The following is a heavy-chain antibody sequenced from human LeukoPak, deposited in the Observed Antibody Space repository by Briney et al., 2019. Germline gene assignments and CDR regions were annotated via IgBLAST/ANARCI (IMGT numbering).Heavy chain of an antibody. CDR2: ISGGGGST. CDR3: AKGGKWDVTPFDY. D-gene: IGHD1-26*01. J-gene: IGHJ4*02. Sequence: PGGSLRLSCAASGFTFTSYSMNWVRQAPGKGLEWVSTISGGGGSTYYADSVKGRFTISRDNSKNTLYLQVNSLRAEGSAVYYCAKGGKWDVTPFDYWGQGTLVTVSS. V-gene: IGHV3-23*01. CDR1: GFTFTSYS.